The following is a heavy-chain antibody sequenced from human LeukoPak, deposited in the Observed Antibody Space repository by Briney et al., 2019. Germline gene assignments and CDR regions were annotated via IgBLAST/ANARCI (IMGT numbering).Heavy chain of an antibody. Sequence: SETLSLTCTVSGGSISSSSYYWGWIRQPPGKGLEWIGSIYYSGSTYYNPSLKSRVTISVDTSKNQFSLKLSSVTAADTAVYYCARLGTDCSGGSCYWGQGTLVTVSS. CDR3: ARLGTDCSGGSCY. CDR1: GGSISSSSYY. D-gene: IGHD2-15*01. V-gene: IGHV4-39*07. CDR2: IYYSGST. J-gene: IGHJ4*02.